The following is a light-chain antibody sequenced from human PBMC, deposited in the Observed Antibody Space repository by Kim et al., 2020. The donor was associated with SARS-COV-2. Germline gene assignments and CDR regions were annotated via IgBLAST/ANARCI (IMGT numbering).Light chain of an antibody. CDR1: QRVSSNY. CDR3: QQYGISPLYI. V-gene: IGKV3-20*01. CDR2: GAS. Sequence: PGERSTLSCRAIQRVSSNYLAWYRQKPGQSPRLLIYGASNRATGIPDRFSGSGSGTDFTLTIDRLGPEDFVVYYCQQYGISPLYIFGQGTKLEIK. J-gene: IGKJ2*01.